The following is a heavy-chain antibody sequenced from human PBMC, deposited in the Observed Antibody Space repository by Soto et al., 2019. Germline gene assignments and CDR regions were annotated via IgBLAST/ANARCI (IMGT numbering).Heavy chain of an antibody. V-gene: IGHV3-48*02. CDR2: INSAGTTV. CDR1: GFTFSGYN. Sequence: EVQLVESGGNLVQPGGSLRLSCAASGFTFSGYNMNWVRQAPGKGLEWVAYINSAGTTVYYADSVKGRFTFSRDNDKNSLYFEMNSLRDDDTGVNYCARAGDSVTNYEGQDYGMDVWGQGTTVTVSS. J-gene: IGHJ6*02. D-gene: IGHD4-4*01. CDR3: ARAGDSVTNYEGQDYGMDV.